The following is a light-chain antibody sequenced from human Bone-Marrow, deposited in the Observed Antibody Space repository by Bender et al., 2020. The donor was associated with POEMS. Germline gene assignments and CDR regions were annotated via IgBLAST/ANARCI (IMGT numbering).Light chain of an antibody. J-gene: IGLJ1*01. Sequence: QSALTQPAAVSGSPGQSITISCTGTSRDVGHYNYVSWYQQHPGKAPKLIIYDVSNRPSGVSNRFSGSKSGSTASLTISGLQGEDEADYHCFSYTSRSTGVFGTGTTVTVL. CDR2: DVS. CDR1: SRDVGHYNY. CDR3: FSYTSRSTGV. V-gene: IGLV2-14*01.